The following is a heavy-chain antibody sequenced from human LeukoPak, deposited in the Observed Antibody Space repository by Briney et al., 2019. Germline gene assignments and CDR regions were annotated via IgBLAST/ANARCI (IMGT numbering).Heavy chain of an antibody. CDR3: ATGDLNSIGCYLVDY. Sequence: SVKVSCKVSGYTLTELSMHWVRQAPGKGLEWMGGFDPEDGETIYAQKFQGRVTMTEDTSTDTAYMELSSLRSEDTAVYYCATGDLNSIGCYLVDYWAREPWSPSPQ. CDR2: FDPEDGET. CDR1: GYTLTELS. D-gene: IGHD6-19*01. J-gene: IGHJ4*02. V-gene: IGHV1-24*01.